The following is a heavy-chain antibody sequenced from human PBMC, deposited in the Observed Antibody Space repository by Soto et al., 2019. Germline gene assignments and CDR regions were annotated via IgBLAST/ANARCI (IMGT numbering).Heavy chain of an antibody. CDR3: AREYTPMAYNWFDP. CDR2: IYYNGST. Sequence: LSLTCTVSGGSISSYYWSWIRQPPGKGLEWIGYIYYNGSTNYNPSLKSRVTISVDTSKNQFSLKLRSVTAADTAVYYCAREYTPMAYNWFDPWGQGTLVTAPQ. V-gene: IGHV4-59*01. CDR1: GGSISSYY. J-gene: IGHJ5*02. D-gene: IGHD5-18*01.